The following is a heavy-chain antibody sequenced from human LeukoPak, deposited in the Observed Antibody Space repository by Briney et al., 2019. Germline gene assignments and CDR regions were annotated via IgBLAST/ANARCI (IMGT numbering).Heavy chain of an antibody. CDR2: IYSGGST. CDR1: GFTVSSNY. D-gene: IGHD3-3*01. Sequence: GGSLRLSCAASGFTVSSNYVSWVRQAPGKGLEWVSVIYSGGSTYYADSVKGRFTISRDNSKNTLYLQMNSLRAEDTAVYYCARDRGFTIFGVVINDYYYYGMDVWGQGTTATVSS. CDR3: ARDRGFTIFGVVINDYYYYGMDV. J-gene: IGHJ6*02. V-gene: IGHV3-66*01.